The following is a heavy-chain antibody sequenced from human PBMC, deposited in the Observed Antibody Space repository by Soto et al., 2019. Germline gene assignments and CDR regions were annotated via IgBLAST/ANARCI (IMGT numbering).Heavy chain of an antibody. D-gene: IGHD3-3*01. J-gene: IGHJ4*02. CDR1: GYTFTSYG. Sequence: QVPLVQSGAEVKKPGASVKVSCKASGYTFTSYGISWVRQAPGQGLEWMGWISAYNGNTNYAQKLQGRVTMTTDTTTSTAYKELRSLRSDDTAVYYCARDNPTAFYDFWSGYYSDYFDYWGQGTLVTVYS. CDR3: ARDNPTAFYDFWSGYYSDYFDY. CDR2: ISAYNGNT. V-gene: IGHV1-18*01.